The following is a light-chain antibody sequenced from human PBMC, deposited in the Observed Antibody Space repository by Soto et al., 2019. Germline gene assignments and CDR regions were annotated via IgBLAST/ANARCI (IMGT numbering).Light chain of an antibody. CDR3: NSFSIRSNNCL. CDR2: DVS. Sequence: QSALTQPASVSGSPGQSITISCTGTSSDVGRHNRISWYQQHPGKAPKLILFDVSNRPSGISHRFSGSKSGNTASLTISGLQAEDDADYYCNSFSIRSNNCLFGGGTKLTVL. CDR1: SSDVGRHNR. J-gene: IGLJ3*02. V-gene: IGLV2-14*01.